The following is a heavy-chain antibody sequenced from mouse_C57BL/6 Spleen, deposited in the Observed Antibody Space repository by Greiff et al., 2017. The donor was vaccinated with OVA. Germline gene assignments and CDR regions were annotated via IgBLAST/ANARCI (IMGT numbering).Heavy chain of an antibody. D-gene: IGHD1-1*01. CDR3: ARQLRRGMDY. J-gene: IGHJ4*01. Sequence: EVKLQESGGGLVKPGGSLKLSCAASGFTFSDYGMHWVRQAPEKGLEWVAYISSGSSTIYYADTVKGRFTISRDNAKNTLFLQMTSLRSEDTAMYYCARQLRRGMDYWGQGTSVTVSS. CDR1: GFTFSDYG. V-gene: IGHV5-17*01. CDR2: ISSGSSTI.